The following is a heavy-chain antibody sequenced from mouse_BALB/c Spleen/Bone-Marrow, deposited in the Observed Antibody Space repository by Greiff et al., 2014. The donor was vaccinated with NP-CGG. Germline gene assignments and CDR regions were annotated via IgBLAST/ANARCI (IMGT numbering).Heavy chain of an antibody. D-gene: IGHD2-14*01. CDR2: ISGYYGDA. CDR1: GYTFTDYA. Sequence: VQLQQSGAELVRPGVSVKISCKGSGYTFTDYAIHWVKQSHAKSLEWIGLISGYYGDAIYNQKFKGKATMTVDKSSSTAYMDLARLTSEDSAIYYCARSAKVRNAMDYWGQGTSVTVSS. CDR3: ARSAKVRNAMDY. V-gene: IGHV1S137*01. J-gene: IGHJ4*01.